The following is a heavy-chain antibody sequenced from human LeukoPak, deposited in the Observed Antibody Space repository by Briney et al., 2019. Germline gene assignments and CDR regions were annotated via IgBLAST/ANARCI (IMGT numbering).Heavy chain of an antibody. V-gene: IGHV1-69*06. CDR2: IIPIFGTA. D-gene: IGHD5-24*01. Sequence: SVKVSCKASGGTFSSYAISWVRQAPGQGLEWMGGIIPIFGTANYAQKFQGRVTITADKSTSTAYMELSSLRSEDTAVYYCAREKSPEMATISGFSAFDIWGQGTMVTVSS. J-gene: IGHJ3*02. CDR3: AREKSPEMATISGFSAFDI. CDR1: GGTFSSYA.